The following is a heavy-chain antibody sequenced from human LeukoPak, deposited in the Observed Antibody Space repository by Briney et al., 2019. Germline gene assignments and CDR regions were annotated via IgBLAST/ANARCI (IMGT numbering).Heavy chain of an antibody. CDR2: ISGSGGST. V-gene: IGHV3-23*01. CDR3: AKTPSYYDSSGYYSFDY. CDR1: GFTFSSYG. D-gene: IGHD3-22*01. J-gene: IGHJ4*02. Sequence: GGTLRLSCAASGFTFSSYGMSWVRQAPGKGLEWVSAISGSGGSTYYADSVKGRFTISRDNSKNTLYLQMDSLRAEDTAVYYCAKTPSYYDSSGYYSFDYWGQGTLVTVSS.